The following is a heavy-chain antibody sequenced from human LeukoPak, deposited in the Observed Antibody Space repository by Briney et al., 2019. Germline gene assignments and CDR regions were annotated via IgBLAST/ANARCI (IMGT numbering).Heavy chain of an antibody. V-gene: IGHV1-69*04. D-gene: IGHD5-24*01. CDR1: GGTFSSYA. J-gene: IGHJ4*02. CDR3: ARGTSRDGYNYVY. Sequence: ASVKASCKASGGTFSSYAISWVRQAPGQGLEWMGRIIPILGIANYAQKFQGRVTITADKSTSTAYMELSSLRSEDTAVYYCARGTSRDGYNYVYWGQGTLVTVSS. CDR2: IIPILGIA.